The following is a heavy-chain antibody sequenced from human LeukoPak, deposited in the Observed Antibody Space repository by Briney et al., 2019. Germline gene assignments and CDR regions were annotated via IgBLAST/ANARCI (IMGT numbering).Heavy chain of an antibody. CDR3: ARGGRGGYYDSSGYYYY. J-gene: IGHJ4*02. Sequence: PSQTLSLTCTVSGGSISSGDYYWSWIRQPPGKGLEWTGYIYYSGSTYYNPSLKSRVTISVDTSKNQFSLKLSSVTAADTAVYYCARGGRGGYYDSSGYYYYWGQGTLVTVSS. D-gene: IGHD3-22*01. CDR1: GGSISSGDYY. CDR2: IYYSGST. V-gene: IGHV4-30-4*08.